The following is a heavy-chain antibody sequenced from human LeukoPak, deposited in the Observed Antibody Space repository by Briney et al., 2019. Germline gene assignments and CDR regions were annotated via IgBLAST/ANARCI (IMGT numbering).Heavy chain of an antibody. CDR3: AKGIYGMDV. D-gene: IGHD1-14*01. Sequence: GGSLRLSCAASGFTFSSYGMHWVRQAPGKGLEWVAVISYDGSNKYYADSVKGRFTISRDNTKNTLYLQMNSLRAEDTAVYYCAKGIYGMDVWGKGPRVTVSS. CDR1: GFTFSSYG. V-gene: IGHV3-30*18. CDR2: ISYDGSNK. J-gene: IGHJ6*04.